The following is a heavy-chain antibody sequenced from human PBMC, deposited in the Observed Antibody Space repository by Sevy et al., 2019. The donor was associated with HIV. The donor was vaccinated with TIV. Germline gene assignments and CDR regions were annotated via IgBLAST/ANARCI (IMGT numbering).Heavy chain of an antibody. CDR1: GFTFSSYW. Sequence: GGSLRLSCAASGFTFSSYWMSWVRHAPGKGLEWVANIKQDGSEKYYVDSVKGRFTISRDNAKNSLYLQMNSLRAEDTAVYYCATYYGSGSYYNPYTFYYGMDVWGQGTTVTVSS. V-gene: IGHV3-7*01. D-gene: IGHD3-10*01. CDR3: ATYYGSGSYYNPYTFYYGMDV. J-gene: IGHJ6*02. CDR2: IKQDGSEK.